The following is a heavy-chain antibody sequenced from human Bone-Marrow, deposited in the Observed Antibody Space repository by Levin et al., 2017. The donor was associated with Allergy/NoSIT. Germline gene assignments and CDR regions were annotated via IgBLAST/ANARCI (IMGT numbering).Heavy chain of an antibody. J-gene: IGHJ6*02. CDR3: TTEAGGYSGYETYYYYGMDV. D-gene: IGHD5-12*01. V-gene: IGHV3-15*01. Sequence: GGSLRLSCAASGFTFSNAWMSWVRQAPGKGLEWVGRIKSKTDGGTTDYAAPVKGRFTISRDDSKNTLYLQMNSLKTEDTAVYYCTTEAGGYSGYETYYYYGMDVWGQGTTVTVSS. CDR2: IKSKTDGGTT. CDR1: GFTFSNAW.